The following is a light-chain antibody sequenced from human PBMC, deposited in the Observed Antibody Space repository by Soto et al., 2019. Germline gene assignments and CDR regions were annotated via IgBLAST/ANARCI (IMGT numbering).Light chain of an antibody. V-gene: IGLV4-69*01. CDR3: QTWGTDTVV. CDR2: LKSDGSH. J-gene: IGLJ2*01. CDR1: SGHGGYA. Sequence: QSVLTQSPSASASLGASVNLTCTLTSGHGGYAIAWHQQQPEKGPRYLMKLKSDGSHSKGDGIPDRFSGSSSGAERYLTISSLQSEDEADYYCQTWGTDTVVFGGGTKLTVL.